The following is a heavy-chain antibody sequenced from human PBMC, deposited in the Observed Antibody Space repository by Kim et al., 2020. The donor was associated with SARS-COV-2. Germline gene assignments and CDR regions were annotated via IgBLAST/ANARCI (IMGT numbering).Heavy chain of an antibody. Sequence: GGSLRLSCAASGFTFDDYAMHWVRQAPGKGLEWVSGISWNSGSIGYADSVKGRFTISRDNAKNSLYLQMNSLRAEDTALYYCAKDRGRYSSSWYEFDYWG. CDR3: AKDRGRYSSSWYEFDY. CDR1: GFTFDDYA. D-gene: IGHD6-13*01. V-gene: IGHV3-9*01. J-gene: IGHJ4*01. CDR2: ISWNSGSI.